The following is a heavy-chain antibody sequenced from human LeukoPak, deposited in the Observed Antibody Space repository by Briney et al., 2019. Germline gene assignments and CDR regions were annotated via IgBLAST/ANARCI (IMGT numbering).Heavy chain of an antibody. D-gene: IGHD1-26*01. J-gene: IGHJ4*02. Sequence: GASEKVSCKASGYTFTSYDINWVRQAPGQGLEWMGWISAYNGNTNYAQKLQGRVTMTTDTSTSTAYMELRSLRSDDTAVYYCARDRGIVGATDFDYWGQGTLVTVSS. CDR2: ISAYNGNT. CDR1: GYTFTSYD. V-gene: IGHV1-18*01. CDR3: ARDRGIVGATDFDY.